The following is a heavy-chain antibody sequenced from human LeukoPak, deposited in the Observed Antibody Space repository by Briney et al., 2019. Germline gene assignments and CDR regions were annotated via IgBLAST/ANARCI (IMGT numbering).Heavy chain of an antibody. V-gene: IGHV1-69*13. CDR2: IIPIFGTA. J-gene: IGHJ5*02. CDR3: ARGQVPATTGGLLWFGEYAYNWFDP. Sequence: SSVKVSCKASGGTFSSYAISWVRQAPGQGLEWMGGIIPIFGTANYAQKFQGGVTITADESTSTAYMELSSLRSEDTAVYYCARGQVPATTGGLLWFGEYAYNWFDPWGQGTLVTVSS. CDR1: GGTFSSYA. D-gene: IGHD3-10*01.